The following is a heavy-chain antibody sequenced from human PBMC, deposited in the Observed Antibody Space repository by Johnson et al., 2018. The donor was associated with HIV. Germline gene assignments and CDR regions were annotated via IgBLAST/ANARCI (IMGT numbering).Heavy chain of an antibody. Sequence: QVQLVESGGGVVQPGRSLRLSCAASGFTFSRYAMHWVRQAPGKGLVWVSGINSDGSNTNYADSLKGRFTISRDNSKNTLYLQMNSLRAEDTAVYYCAREDSAFDIWGQGTMVTVSS. CDR2: INSDGSNT. CDR3: AREDSAFDI. CDR1: GFTFSRYA. J-gene: IGHJ3*02. V-gene: IGHV3-NL1*01.